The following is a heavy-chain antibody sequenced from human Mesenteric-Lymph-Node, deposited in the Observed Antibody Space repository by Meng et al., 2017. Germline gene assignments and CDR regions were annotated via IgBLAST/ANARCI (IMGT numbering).Heavy chain of an antibody. Sequence: GESLKISCAASGFTFSSYAMHWVRQAPGKGLEWVAVISYDGSNKYYADSVKGRFTISRDNSKNTLYLQMNSLRAEDTAVYYCATSIVGAAIDYWGQGTLVTVSS. CDR3: ATSIVGAAIDY. V-gene: IGHV3-30*01. D-gene: IGHD1-26*01. J-gene: IGHJ4*02. CDR1: GFTFSSYA. CDR2: ISYDGSNK.